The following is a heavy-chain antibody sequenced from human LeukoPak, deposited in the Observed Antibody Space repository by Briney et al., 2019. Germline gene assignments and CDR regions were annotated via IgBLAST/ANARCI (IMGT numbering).Heavy chain of an antibody. CDR3: ARRRYCSSATCAIGGMYV. CDR1: GGSISNYH. CDR2: IYYSGYT. V-gene: IGHV4-59*08. J-gene: IGHJ6*01. D-gene: IGHD2-2*01. Sequence: SETLILTCTVSGGSISNYHWNWIRQPPGKGLEWIGYIYYSGYTSYNPSLKSRVTISVDTSKNQFSLSLTSGTAADTAEYYCARRRYCSSATCAIGGMYVCRQGTTVIVSS.